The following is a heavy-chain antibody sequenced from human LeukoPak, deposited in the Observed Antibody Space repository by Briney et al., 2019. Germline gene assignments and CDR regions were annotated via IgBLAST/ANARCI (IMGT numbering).Heavy chain of an antibody. CDR1: GGSISSSSYY. CDR3: ARTENEAYGMDV. V-gene: IGHV4-39*07. CDR2: IYYSGST. J-gene: IGHJ6*02. Sequence: PSETLSLTCTVSGGSISSSSYYWGWIRQPPGKGLEWIGSIYYSGSTYYNPSLKSRVTISVDTSKNQFSLKLSSVTAADTAVYYCARTENEAYGMDVWGQGTTVTVSS. D-gene: IGHD1-1*01.